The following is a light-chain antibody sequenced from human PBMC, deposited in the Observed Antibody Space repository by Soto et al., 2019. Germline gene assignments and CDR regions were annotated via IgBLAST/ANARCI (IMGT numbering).Light chain of an antibody. CDR1: QSVLYSSQNKNY. CDR3: QQYYSNPYT. Sequence: DIVMTQSPDSLAVSLGERATINCKSSQSVLYSSQNKNYLAWYQQKPGQPPKLLIYWASTRESGVPDRFSGSGSGTDFTLTITSLQAEDVAVYYCQQYYSNPYTFGQGAKVEIK. J-gene: IGKJ2*01. V-gene: IGKV4-1*01. CDR2: WAS.